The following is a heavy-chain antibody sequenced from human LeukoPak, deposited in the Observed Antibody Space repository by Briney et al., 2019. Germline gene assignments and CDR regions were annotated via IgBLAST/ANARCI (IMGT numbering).Heavy chain of an antibody. Sequence: ASVKVSCRASGYTFTSYGISWVRQAPGQGLEWMGWISAYNGNTNYAQKLQGRVTMTTDTSTSTAYMELRSLRSDDTAVYYCARVGHPNPTYYDFWSGYLSNNNWFDPWGQGTLVTVSS. D-gene: IGHD3-3*01. V-gene: IGHV1-18*01. CDR1: GYTFTSYG. CDR2: ISAYNGNT. CDR3: ARVGHPNPTYYDFWSGYLSNNNWFDP. J-gene: IGHJ5*02.